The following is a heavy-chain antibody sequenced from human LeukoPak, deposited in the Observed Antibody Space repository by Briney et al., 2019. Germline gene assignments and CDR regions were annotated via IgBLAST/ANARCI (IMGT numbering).Heavy chain of an antibody. CDR3: ARDGNYYDSSGYYSY. V-gene: IGHV3-21*01. Sequence: GGSLRLSCAASGFTFSSYSMNWVRQAPGKGLEWVSSISSSSSYIYYADSVKGRFTISRDNAKNSLYLQMNSLRAEDTAVYYCARDGNYYDSSGYYSYWGQGTLVTVSS. D-gene: IGHD3-22*01. CDR1: GFTFSSYS. J-gene: IGHJ4*02. CDR2: ISSSSSYI.